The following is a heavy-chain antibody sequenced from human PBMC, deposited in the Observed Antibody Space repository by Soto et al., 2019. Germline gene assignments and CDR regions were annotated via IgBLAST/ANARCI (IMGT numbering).Heavy chain of an antibody. CDR3: ARHLLGYTYMDV. Sequence: SETLSLTCTVSGGSISSYYWGWIRQPPGKGLEWIGFIYYSGSTNYNPSLKSRVTISLDTSKNQFYLELSSVTAADTAVYYCARHLLGYTYMDVWGKGTTVTVSS. D-gene: IGHD5-12*01. V-gene: IGHV4-59*08. J-gene: IGHJ6*03. CDR1: GGSISSYY. CDR2: IYYSGST.